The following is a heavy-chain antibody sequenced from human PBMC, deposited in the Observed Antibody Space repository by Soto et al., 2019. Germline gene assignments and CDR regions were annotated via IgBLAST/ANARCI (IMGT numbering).Heavy chain of an antibody. CDR1: GFTFSSYW. D-gene: IGHD3-10*01. Sequence: GGSLRLSCAASGFTFSSYWMHWVRQAPGKGLVWVSRINSDGSSTSYADSVKGRFTISRDNAKNTLYLQMNSLRAEDTAVYYCARAALPGSGSYWRAPFDYWGQGTLVTVS. CDR3: ARAALPGSGSYWRAPFDY. CDR2: INSDGSST. J-gene: IGHJ4*02. V-gene: IGHV3-74*01.